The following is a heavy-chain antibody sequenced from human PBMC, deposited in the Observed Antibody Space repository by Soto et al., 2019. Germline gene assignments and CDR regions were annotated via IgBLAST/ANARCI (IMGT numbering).Heavy chain of an antibody. J-gene: IGHJ4*02. D-gene: IGHD3-22*01. Sequence: ASVKVSCKVPGYTLTELSMHWVRQAPGKGLEWMGGFDPEDGETIYAQKFQGRVTMTEDTSTDTAYMELSSLRSEDTAVYYCATARWLLLLQEAYFDYWGQGTLVTVSS. V-gene: IGHV1-24*01. CDR3: ATARWLLLLQEAYFDY. CDR2: FDPEDGET. CDR1: GYTLTELS.